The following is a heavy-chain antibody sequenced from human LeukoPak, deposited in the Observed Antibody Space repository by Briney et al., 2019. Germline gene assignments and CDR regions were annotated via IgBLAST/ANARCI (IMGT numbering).Heavy chain of an antibody. CDR1: GGTFSSYA. J-gene: IGHJ4*02. CDR3: ARQSYCSSTSCYAGDY. D-gene: IGHD2-2*01. CDR2: IIPIFGTA. V-gene: IGHV1-69*13. Sequence: EASVKVSCKASGGTFSSYAISWVRQAPGQGLEWMGGIIPIFGTANYAQKFQGRVTITADESTSTAYMELSSLRSEDTAVYYCARQSYCSSTSCYAGDYWGQGTLVTVSS.